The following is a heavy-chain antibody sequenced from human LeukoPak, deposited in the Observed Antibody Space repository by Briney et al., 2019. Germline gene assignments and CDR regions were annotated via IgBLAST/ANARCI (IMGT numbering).Heavy chain of an antibody. V-gene: IGHV1-8*01. CDR1: GYTFTSYD. J-gene: IGHJ5*02. Sequence: ASVKVSCKASGYTFTSYDINWVRQATGQGLEWMGWMNPNSGNTGYAQKFQGRVTMTRNTSISTAYMELSSLRSEDTAVYYCARGEIITIFGVVTNWFDPWGQGTLVTVSS. CDR2: MNPNSGNT. CDR3: ARGEIITIFGVVTNWFDP. D-gene: IGHD3-3*01.